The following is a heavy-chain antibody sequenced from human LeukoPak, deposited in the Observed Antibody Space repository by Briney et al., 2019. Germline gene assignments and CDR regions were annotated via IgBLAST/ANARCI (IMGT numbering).Heavy chain of an antibody. J-gene: IGHJ5*02. CDR1: GGSVSGFY. D-gene: IGHD3-3*01. V-gene: IGHV4-59*02. CDR3: ARVPYHDFWSGYNNWFDP. Sequence: SETLSLTCTVSGGSVSGFYWSWIRQPPGKGLEWIGHIYHSGSTNYNPSLKSRVTILVDTSKNQFSLKLRSLTAADTAVYYCARVPYHDFWSGYNNWFDPWGQGTLVIVSS. CDR2: IYHSGST.